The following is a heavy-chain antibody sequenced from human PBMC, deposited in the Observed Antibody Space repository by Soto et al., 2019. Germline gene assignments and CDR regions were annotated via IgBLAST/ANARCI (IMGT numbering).Heavy chain of an antibody. CDR1: GYTFTSYG. Sequence: QVQLVQSGAEVKKPGASVKVSCKASGYTFTSYGISWVRQAPGQGLEWMGWISAYNGNTNYAQKLQDRVTMTTDTSTSTAYMELRSLRSDDTAVYYCARASLYQLLYGGDAFDIWGQGTMVTVSS. D-gene: IGHD2-2*02. CDR3: ARASLYQLLYGGDAFDI. J-gene: IGHJ3*02. CDR2: ISAYNGNT. V-gene: IGHV1-18*04.